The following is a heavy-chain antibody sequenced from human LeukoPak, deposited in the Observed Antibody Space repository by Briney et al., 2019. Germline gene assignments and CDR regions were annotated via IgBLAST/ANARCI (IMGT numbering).Heavy chain of an antibody. D-gene: IGHD3-10*01. J-gene: IGHJ4*02. CDR2: ISSSSSYI. V-gene: IGHV3-21*01. CDR3: AREGTMVRGVIINNRLRIFDY. CDR1: GFTFSSYS. Sequence: GGSLRLSCAASGFTFSSYSMNWVRQAPGKGLEWVSSISSSSSYIYYADSVKGRFTISRDNAKNSLYLQMNSLRAEDTAVYYCAREGTMVRGVIINNRLRIFDYWGQGTLVTVSS.